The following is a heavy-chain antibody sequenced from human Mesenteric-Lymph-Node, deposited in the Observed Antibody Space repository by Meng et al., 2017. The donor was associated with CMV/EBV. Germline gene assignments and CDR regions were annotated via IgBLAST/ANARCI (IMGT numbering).Heavy chain of an antibody. CDR2: IYYSGST. V-gene: IGHV4-59*01. D-gene: IGHD2-2*01. J-gene: IGHJ6*02. Sequence: GSLRLSCTVSGGSISSYYWSWIRQPPGKGLEWIGYIYYSGSTNYNPSLKSRVTISVDRSKNQFSLKLNSVTAAGTAIYYCARVRSSSTWDYYYYGMDVWGQGTMVTVSS. CDR3: ARVRSSSTWDYYYYGMDV. CDR1: GGSISSYY.